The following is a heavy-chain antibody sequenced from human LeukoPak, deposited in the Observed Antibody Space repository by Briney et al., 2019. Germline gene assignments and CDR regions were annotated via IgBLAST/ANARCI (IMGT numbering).Heavy chain of an antibody. V-gene: IGHV3-7*01. CDR2: IKQDGSEK. J-gene: IGHJ6*03. CDR1: EFTFSSYW. Sequence: SGGSLRLSCAASEFTFSSYWMSWVRQAPGKGLEWVANIKQDGSEKYYVDSVKGRFTISRDNAKNSLYLQMNSLRAEDTAVYYCARGTGNFYYYMDVWGKGTTVTISS. CDR3: ARGTGNFYYYMDV. D-gene: IGHD3/OR15-3a*01.